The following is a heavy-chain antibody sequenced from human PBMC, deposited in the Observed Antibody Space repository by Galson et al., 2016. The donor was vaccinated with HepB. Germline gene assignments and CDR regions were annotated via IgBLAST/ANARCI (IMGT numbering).Heavy chain of an antibody. CDR1: GGSISSNYW. CDR2: IYHSGST. V-gene: IGHV4-4*01. Sequence: ATLSLTCAVSGGSISSNYWWSWVRQPPGTGLEWIGEIYHSGSTNYNPSLKSRVTMSVDKSKKQFSLKLTSVTAADTAVYFCARLNRGGDYFDYWGQGTLVTVSP. D-gene: IGHD3-10*01. CDR3: ARLNRGGDYFDY. J-gene: IGHJ4*02.